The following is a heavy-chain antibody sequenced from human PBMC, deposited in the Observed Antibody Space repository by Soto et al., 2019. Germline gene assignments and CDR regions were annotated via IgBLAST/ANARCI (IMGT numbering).Heavy chain of an antibody. J-gene: IGHJ4*02. CDR2: INAGNGNT. V-gene: IGHV1-3*01. Sequence: QVQLVQSGAEVKKPGASVKVSCKASGYTFTSYAMHWVRQAPGQRLEWMGWINAGNGNTKYSQKFQGRVIITRDTTASTAYKELSSLRSEDTAVYYCARTIVVVTAADYWGQGTLVTVSS. CDR3: ARTIVVVTAADY. CDR1: GYTFTSYA. D-gene: IGHD2-21*02.